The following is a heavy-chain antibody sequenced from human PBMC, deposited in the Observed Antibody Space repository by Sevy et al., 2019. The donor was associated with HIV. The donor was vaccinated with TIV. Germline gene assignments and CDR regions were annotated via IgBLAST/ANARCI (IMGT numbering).Heavy chain of an antibody. J-gene: IGHJ4*02. CDR1: GFTFRTYS. CDR2: ISDDSRYI. V-gene: IGHV3-21*04. D-gene: IGHD3-3*01. Sequence: GGSLRLSCAASGFTFRTYSMNWVRQAPGKGLEWLSSISDDSRYIYYSDSVKGRFTISRANAKNLLFLQMNNLRVEDTAIYYCARDFTIFGAISGIDYWGQGNLVTVSS. CDR3: ARDFTIFGAISGIDY.